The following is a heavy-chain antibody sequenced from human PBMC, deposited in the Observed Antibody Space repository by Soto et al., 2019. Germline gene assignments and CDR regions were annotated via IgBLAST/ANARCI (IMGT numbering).Heavy chain of an antibody. V-gene: IGHV4-39*01. CDR2: IFYDGYT. D-gene: IGHD6-13*01. Sequence: QVQLQESGPGLVMPSETLSLTCTVSGDSISGSPYFWGWIRQPPGKRLEWIGSIFYDGYTVYTPSFKSLFTISVDTSKNQFSLNVTSVAAADTAIYFCARLQAAVPHYWGQGILVTVSS. J-gene: IGHJ4*02. CDR1: GDSISGSPYF. CDR3: ARLQAAVPHY.